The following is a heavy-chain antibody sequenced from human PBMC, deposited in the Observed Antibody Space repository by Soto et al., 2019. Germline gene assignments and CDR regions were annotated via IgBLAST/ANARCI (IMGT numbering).Heavy chain of an antibody. J-gene: IGHJ5*02. CDR1: GGYFNDNY. CDR2: ISRSGTT. CDR3: ATSLWFGTQVEL. D-gene: IGHD3-10*01. Sequence: QVQLQQWGAGLLKPSETLSLSCAVYGGYFNDNYYTWFRQPPGKGLEWIGEISRSGTTKYIPSLTSRASTSSDTSKPQVSLKVTSVTAAATAVYYCATSLWFGTQVELWGQGALVTVSS. V-gene: IGHV4-34*01.